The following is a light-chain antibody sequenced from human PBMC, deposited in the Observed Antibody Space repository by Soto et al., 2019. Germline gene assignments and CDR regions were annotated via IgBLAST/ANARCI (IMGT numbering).Light chain of an antibody. J-gene: IGKJ5*01. Sequence: EIVLSQSPGTLSLTPGERATLSGRASQSVSSSYLAWYQQKPGQAPRLLIYGASSRPTGIPDRFSGSGSGTDFTLTISRLEPEDFAVDYCQQYGSSSTFGQGTRLEIK. CDR1: QSVSSSY. CDR2: GAS. CDR3: QQYGSSST. V-gene: IGKV3-20*01.